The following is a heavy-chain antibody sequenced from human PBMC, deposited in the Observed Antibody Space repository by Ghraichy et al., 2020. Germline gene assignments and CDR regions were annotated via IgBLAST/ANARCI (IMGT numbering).Heavy chain of an antibody. CDR2: FSYTWGA. CDR3: ARGVSPPPNYYYSLDV. J-gene: IGHJ6*02. Sequence: SETLSLTCTVSGGSVSSGDYYWSWIRQPPGKGLEWIGYFSYTWGANYNPPLRSRATISADTSKNHISLDLRSVTTADTAVYFCARGVSPPPNYYYSLDVWVQGTTVTVSS. V-gene: IGHV4-61*03. D-gene: IGHD2-8*01. CDR1: GGSVSSGDYY.